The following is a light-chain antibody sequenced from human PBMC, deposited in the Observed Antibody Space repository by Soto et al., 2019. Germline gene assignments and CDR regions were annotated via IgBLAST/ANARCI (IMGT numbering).Light chain of an antibody. CDR1: QSVSSTY. V-gene: IGKV3-20*01. J-gene: IGKJ3*01. Sequence: EIVLTQSPGTLSLSPGERATLSCRASQSVSSTYLAWYQQKPGQAPRLLIYGASSRATGIPDRFSGSGSGTDFTLTISRLEPDDFAVYYCQQYGSSPLTFGPGTKVDIK. CDR2: GAS. CDR3: QQYGSSPLT.